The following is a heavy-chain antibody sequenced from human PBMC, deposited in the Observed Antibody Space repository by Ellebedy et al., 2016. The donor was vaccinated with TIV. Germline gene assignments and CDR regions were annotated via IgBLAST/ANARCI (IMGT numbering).Heavy chain of an antibody. CDR3: ARIPRGSHDAFDI. D-gene: IGHD3-10*01. CDR2: INQDGSEQ. Sequence: GESLKISCAASGFTFSSYWMSWVRQAPGKGLEWVANINQDGSEQAYVDSVKGRFTISRDNAKNSLYLQMNSLRAEDTAVYYCARIPRGSHDAFDIWGQGTMVTVSS. CDR1: GFTFSSYW. V-gene: IGHV3-7*03. J-gene: IGHJ3*02.